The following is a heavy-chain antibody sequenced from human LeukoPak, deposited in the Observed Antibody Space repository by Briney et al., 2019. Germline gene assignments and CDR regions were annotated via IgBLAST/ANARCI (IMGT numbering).Heavy chain of an antibody. D-gene: IGHD3-10*01. Sequence: SGGSLRLSCAASGFTFSSFAMSWVRQTPGKGLEWLSAITGSGASTYYADSVKGRFTIARDNSKNTLYLQMNSLRAEDSAVYYCAKDLTMVRGDPNWFDPWGQGTLVTVSS. CDR1: GFTFSSFA. J-gene: IGHJ5*02. CDR2: ITGSGAST. V-gene: IGHV3-23*01. CDR3: AKDLTMVRGDPNWFDP.